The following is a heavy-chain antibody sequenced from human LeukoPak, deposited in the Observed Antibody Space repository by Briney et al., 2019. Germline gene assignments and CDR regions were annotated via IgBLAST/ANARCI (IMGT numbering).Heavy chain of an antibody. J-gene: IGHJ4*02. CDR3: AKGRIGRYEGLDY. CDR1: GFTFSTYA. V-gene: IGHV3-23*01. CDR2: ISHGGDSA. Sequence: PGGSLRLSCTASGFTFSTYAMTWVRQAPGKGLEWVSVISHGGDSAWYADSVKGRFTISRDNSKSTLFLQMNSLRADDTAIYYCAKGRIGRYEGLDYWGQGILVTVSS. D-gene: IGHD6-19*01.